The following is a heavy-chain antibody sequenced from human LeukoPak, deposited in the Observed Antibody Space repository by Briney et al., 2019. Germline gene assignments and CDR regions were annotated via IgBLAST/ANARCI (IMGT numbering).Heavy chain of an antibody. Sequence: GGSLRLSCAASGFTFSSYGMHWVRQAPGKGLEWVAFIRYDGSNKYYEDSVKGRFTISRDNSKNTLYLQMNSLTAEDTAVYYCAKDKGQWLDCFDYWRQGTLVTVSS. D-gene: IGHD5-12*01. CDR3: AKDKGQWLDCFDY. V-gene: IGHV3-30*02. CDR1: GFTFSSYG. J-gene: IGHJ4*02. CDR2: IRYDGSNK.